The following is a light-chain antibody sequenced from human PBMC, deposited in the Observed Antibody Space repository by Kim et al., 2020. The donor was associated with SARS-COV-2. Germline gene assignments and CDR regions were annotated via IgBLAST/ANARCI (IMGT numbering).Light chain of an antibody. Sequence: LGQTVSSTSQGDSLRSYYATWYQQKPGQAPKVVIYGKDNRPSGVPDRFSGSSSGNTAYLTITGTQAGDEADYYCNSRDSNDYVVFGGGTKVTVL. CDR3: NSRDSNDYVV. J-gene: IGLJ2*01. CDR1: SLRSYY. CDR2: GKD. V-gene: IGLV3-19*01.